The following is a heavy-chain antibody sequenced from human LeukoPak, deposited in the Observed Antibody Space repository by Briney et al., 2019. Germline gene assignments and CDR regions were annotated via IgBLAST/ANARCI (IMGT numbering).Heavy chain of an antibody. CDR1: GFTVSSNY. Sequence: GGSLRLSCAASGFTVSSNYMSWVRQAPGKGVEWVSVIYSGGSTYYADSVKGRFTISRDNSKNTLYLQMNSLRAEDTAVYYCARVGDVDTAMVDYWGQGTLVTVSS. D-gene: IGHD5-18*01. J-gene: IGHJ4*02. V-gene: IGHV3-66*01. CDR2: IYSGGST. CDR3: ARVGDVDTAMVDY.